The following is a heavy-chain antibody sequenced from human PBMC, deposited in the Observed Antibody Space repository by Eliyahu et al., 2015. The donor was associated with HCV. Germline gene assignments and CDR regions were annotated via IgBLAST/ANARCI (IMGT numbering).Heavy chain of an antibody. CDR2: INPSGGST. V-gene: IGHV1-46*01. CDR3: ARGIVVPHRGNWFDP. Sequence: QVQLVQPGAEVKKPGASVKVSCKASGYTFTSYYMHWVRQAPGQGLEWMGIINPSGGSTSYAQKFQGRVTMTRDTSTSTVYMELSSLRSEDTAVYYCARGIVVPHRGNWFDPWGQGTLVTVSS. D-gene: IGHD2-15*01. J-gene: IGHJ5*02. CDR1: GYTFTSYY.